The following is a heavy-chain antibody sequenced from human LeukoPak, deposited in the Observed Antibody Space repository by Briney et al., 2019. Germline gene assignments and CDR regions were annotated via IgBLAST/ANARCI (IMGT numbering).Heavy chain of an antibody. CDR3: ARSITIFGVVTQTRFFDY. Sequence: PSETLSLTCTVSGGSISSYYWSWIRQPPGKGLEWIGYIYYSGSTNYNPSLKSRVTISVDTSKNRFSLKLSSVTAADTAVYYCARSITIFGVVTQTRFFDYWGQGTLVTVSS. D-gene: IGHD3-3*01. CDR1: GGSISSYY. J-gene: IGHJ4*02. V-gene: IGHV4-59*01. CDR2: IYYSGST.